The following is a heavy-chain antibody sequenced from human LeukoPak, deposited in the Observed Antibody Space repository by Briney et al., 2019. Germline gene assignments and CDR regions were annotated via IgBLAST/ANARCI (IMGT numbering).Heavy chain of an antibody. Sequence: PSETLSLTCTVSGGSISSSSYYWGWIRQPPGKGLEWIGSIYYSGSTYYNPSLKSRVTISVDTSKNQFSLKLSPVTAADTAVYYCAGQSHVWESYRLNWFDPWGQGTLVTVSS. J-gene: IGHJ5*02. CDR3: AGQSHVWESYRLNWFDP. CDR1: GGSISSSSYY. V-gene: IGHV4-39*01. D-gene: IGHD3-16*02. CDR2: IYYSGST.